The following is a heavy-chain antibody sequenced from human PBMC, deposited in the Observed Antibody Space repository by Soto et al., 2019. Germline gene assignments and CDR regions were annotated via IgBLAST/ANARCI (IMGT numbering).Heavy chain of an antibody. CDR1: GFTFSNAW. Sequence: TGGSLRLSCAASGFTFSNAWMNWVRQAPGKGLEWVGRIKSKTDGGTTDYAAPVKGRFTIPRDDSKNTLYLQMNSLKTEDTAVYYCTTDPVTMIVVVPSSGWGQGTLVTAPQ. D-gene: IGHD3-22*01. J-gene: IGHJ4*02. V-gene: IGHV3-15*07. CDR3: TTDPVTMIVVVPSSG. CDR2: IKSKTDGGTT.